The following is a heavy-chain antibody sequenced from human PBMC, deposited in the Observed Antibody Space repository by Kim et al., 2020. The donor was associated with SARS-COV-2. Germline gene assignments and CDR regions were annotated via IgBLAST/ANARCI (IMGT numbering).Heavy chain of an antibody. J-gene: IGHJ6*02. CDR1: GYTFTGYY. CDR3: ARDSGGAYYDSSGMDV. CDR2: INPNSGGT. Sequence: ASVKVSCKASGYTFTGYYMHWVRQAPGQGLEWMGWINPNSGGTNYAQKFQGWVTMTRDTSISTAYMELSRLRSDDTAVYYCARDSGGAYYDSSGMDVWGQGTTVTVSS. V-gene: IGHV1-2*04. D-gene: IGHD3-22*01.